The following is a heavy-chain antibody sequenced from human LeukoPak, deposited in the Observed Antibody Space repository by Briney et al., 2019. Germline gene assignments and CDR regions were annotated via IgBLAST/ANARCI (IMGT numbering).Heavy chain of an antibody. CDR1: GGSISSSSYY. Sequence: SETLSLTCTVSGGSISSSSYYWGWIRQPPGKGLEWIGSIYYSGSTYYNPSLKSRVTISVDTSKNQFSLKLSSVTAADTAVYYCARQPSIVGATRFDYWGQGTLVTVSS. J-gene: IGHJ4*02. V-gene: IGHV4-39*01. CDR2: IYYSGST. D-gene: IGHD1-26*01. CDR3: ARQPSIVGATRFDY.